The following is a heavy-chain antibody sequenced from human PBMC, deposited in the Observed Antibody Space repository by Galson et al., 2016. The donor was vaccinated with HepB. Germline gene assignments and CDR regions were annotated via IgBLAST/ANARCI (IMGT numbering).Heavy chain of an antibody. CDR2: VTHDGNNK. Sequence: SLRLSCAASGFIFSSYAMHWVRKAPGKGLEWVAVVTHDGNNKYYADPGKGRFTISRDNSKNTLFIQMNSLRLEDTAVYYCAKERGTAKSFDYWGPGTLVTVSS. D-gene: IGHD3-16*01. J-gene: IGHJ4*02. CDR1: GFIFSSYA. V-gene: IGHV3-30*18. CDR3: AKERGTAKSFDY.